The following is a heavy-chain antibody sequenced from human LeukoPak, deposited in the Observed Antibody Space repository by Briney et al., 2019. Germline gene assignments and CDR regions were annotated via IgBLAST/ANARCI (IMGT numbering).Heavy chain of an antibody. CDR3: ARDTKQWLVLRGHYFDY. Sequence: ASVKVSCKASGYTFTSYCMHWVRQAPGQGLEWLGIINPSGGSTSYAQKFQGRVTMTRDTSTSTVYMELSSLRSEDTAVYYCARDTKQWLVLRGHYFDYWGQGTLVTVSS. CDR2: INPSGGST. V-gene: IGHV1-46*01. J-gene: IGHJ4*02. CDR1: GYTFTSYC. D-gene: IGHD6-19*01.